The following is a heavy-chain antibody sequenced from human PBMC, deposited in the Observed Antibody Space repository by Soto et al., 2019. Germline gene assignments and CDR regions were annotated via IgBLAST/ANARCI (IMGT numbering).Heavy chain of an antibody. CDR2: SYWNDDK. D-gene: IGHD6-19*01. CDR3: AHSHTGAVAVNFEY. J-gene: IGHJ4*02. Sequence: SGPTLVNPTQTLTLTWTFSGFSLSTSGVGVGWIRHPPGKALECLGLSYWNDDKLYSHSLKGRLTITKDTSKSQVVLPMTNMDPVATAPYYCAHSHTGAVAVNFEYWGKGPLVTV. CDR1: GFSLSTSGVG. V-gene: IGHV2-5*01.